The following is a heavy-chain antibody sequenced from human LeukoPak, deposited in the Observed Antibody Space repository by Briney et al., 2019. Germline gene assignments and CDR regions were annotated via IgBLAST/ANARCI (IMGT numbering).Heavy chain of an antibody. CDR2: INHSGST. CDR3: ARAPWIQLWARRGFDC. J-gene: IGHJ4*02. D-gene: IGHD5-18*01. CDR1: GGSFSGYY. Sequence: SETLSLTCAVYGGSFSGYYWSWIRQPPGKGLEWIGEINHSGSTNYNPSLKSRVTISVDTSKNQFSLKLSSVTAADTAVYYCARAPWIQLWARRGFDCWGQGTLVTVSS. V-gene: IGHV4-34*01.